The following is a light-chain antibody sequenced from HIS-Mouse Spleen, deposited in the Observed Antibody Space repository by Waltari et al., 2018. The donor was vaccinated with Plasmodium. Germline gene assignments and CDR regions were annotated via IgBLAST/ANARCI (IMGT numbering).Light chain of an antibody. V-gene: IGLV3-1*01. Sequence: SYELTQPPSVSVSPGQTASITCSGDKLGDKYACWYQQKPGQSPVLVIYQASKRPSGIPERVSGSNAGNTATLTISGTQAMDEADYYCQAWDGSTVVFGGGTKLTVL. CDR2: QAS. J-gene: IGLJ2*01. CDR1: KLGDKY. CDR3: QAWDGSTVV.